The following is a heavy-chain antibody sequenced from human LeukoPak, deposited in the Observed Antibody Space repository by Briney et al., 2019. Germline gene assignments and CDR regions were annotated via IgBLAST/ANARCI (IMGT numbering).Heavy chain of an antibody. V-gene: IGHV1-69*13. CDR2: IIPIFGTA. CDR3: ASRDIEELPYRAVDY. Sequence: ASVKVSCKASGGTFSSYAISWVRQAPGQGLEWMGGIIPIFGTANYARKFQGRVTITADESTSTAYMELSSLRSEDTAVYYCASRDIEELPYRAVDYWGQGTLVTVSS. J-gene: IGHJ4*02. D-gene: IGHD2-15*01. CDR1: GGTFSSYA.